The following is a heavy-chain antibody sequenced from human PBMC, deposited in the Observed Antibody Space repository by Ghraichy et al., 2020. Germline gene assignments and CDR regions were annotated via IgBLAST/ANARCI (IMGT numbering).Heavy chain of an antibody. Sequence: SVKVSCKASGGTFSSYAISWVRQAPGQGLEWMGGIIPIFGTANYAQKFQGRVTFTADESTSTAYMELSSLRSEDTAVYYCARDRYCSGGSCFYTSYYFDYWGQGTLVTVSS. J-gene: IGHJ4*02. V-gene: IGHV1-69*13. D-gene: IGHD2-15*01. CDR2: IIPIFGTA. CDR1: GGTFSSYA. CDR3: ARDRYCSGGSCFYTSYYFDY.